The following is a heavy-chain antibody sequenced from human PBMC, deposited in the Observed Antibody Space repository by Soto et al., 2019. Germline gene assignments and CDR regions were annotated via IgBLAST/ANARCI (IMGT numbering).Heavy chain of an antibody. D-gene: IGHD6-19*01. CDR1: GFTFSSYS. J-gene: IGHJ4*02. V-gene: IGHV3-48*04. CDR2: ISSSSSTI. CDR3: ATNIRIRGAGYSSGWYFDDY. Sequence: GGSLRLSCAASGFTFSSYSMNWVRQAPGKGLEWVSYISSSSSTIYYADSVKGRFTISRDNAKNSLYLQMNSLRAEDTAVYYCATNIRIRGAGYSSGWYFDDYWGQGTLVTVSS.